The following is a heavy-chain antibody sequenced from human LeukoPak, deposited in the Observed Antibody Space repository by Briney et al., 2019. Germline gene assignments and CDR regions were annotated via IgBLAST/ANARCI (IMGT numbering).Heavy chain of an antibody. CDR2: ISSNGATT. D-gene: IGHD6-6*01. V-gene: IGHV3-64D*06. CDR3: VKDRSIAAPNNDFFDS. J-gene: IGHJ4*02. Sequence: GGSLRLSYSASGFTFNRFYLHWVRQAPGKGLEFVSHISSNGATTYYADSVKGRFTISRDNSKNTLYLQMSSLRADDTAVYYCVKDRSIAAPNNDFFDSWGQGALVTVSS. CDR1: GFTFNRFY.